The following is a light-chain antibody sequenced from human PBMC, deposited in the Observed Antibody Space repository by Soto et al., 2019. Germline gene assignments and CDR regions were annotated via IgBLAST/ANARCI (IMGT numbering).Light chain of an antibody. V-gene: IGLV2-11*01. CDR1: SSDVGTYNF. CDR2: DVT. CDR3: CSYAGSNTWI. Sequence: QSVLTQPRSVSGSPGQSVTISCTGSSSDVGTYNFDSWYQQHPGKAPKLIIYDVTKWPSGVPDRFSGSKSGNTASLTISGLQAEDEADYYCCSYAGSNTWIFGGGTKVTVL. J-gene: IGLJ2*01.